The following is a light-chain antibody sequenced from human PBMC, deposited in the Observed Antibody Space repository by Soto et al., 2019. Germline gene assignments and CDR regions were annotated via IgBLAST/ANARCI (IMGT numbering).Light chain of an antibody. CDR3: AAWDDNLSGFYV. Sequence: QSVLTQSPSASGTPGQRVTISCSGSASTIGRNYVYWYQQLPGTAPKLLIYRNSQRPSGVPDRFSGSKSGTSASLATSGLRSEDEADYYCAAWDDNLSGFYVFGDGTKVTVL. CDR1: ASTIGRNY. V-gene: IGLV1-47*01. J-gene: IGLJ1*01. CDR2: RNS.